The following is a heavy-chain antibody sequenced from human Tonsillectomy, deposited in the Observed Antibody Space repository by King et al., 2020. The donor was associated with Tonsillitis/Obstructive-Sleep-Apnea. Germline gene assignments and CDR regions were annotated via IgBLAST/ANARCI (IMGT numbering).Heavy chain of an antibody. CDR1: GGTFSSYA. J-gene: IGHJ5*02. CDR2: IIPIFGTA. CDR3: ARGQDIVVVPAAYNWFDP. D-gene: IGHD2-2*01. Sequence: QLVQSGAEVKKPGSSVKVSCKASGGTFSSYAISWVRQAPGQGREWMGGIIPIFGTANYAQKFQGRVTITADESTSTAYMERGSLRSEDTAVYYCARGQDIVVVPAAYNWFDPWGQGTLVTVSS. V-gene: IGHV1-69*12.